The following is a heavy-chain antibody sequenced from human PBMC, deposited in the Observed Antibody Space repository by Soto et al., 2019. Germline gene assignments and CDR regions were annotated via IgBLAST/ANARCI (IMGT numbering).Heavy chain of an antibody. CDR3: ARAPIWGPTGDFDY. CDR1: GYTFTDYH. J-gene: IGHJ4*02. V-gene: IGHV1-2*02. Sequence: ASVKVSCKASGYTFTDYHIHWVRQAPGQGLEWMGRITPKSGEIYYSPKFQGRVTLTRDTSISTAYMELTTLRFDDTAVYYCARAPIWGPTGDFDYWGQGTMVTVYS. CDR2: ITPKSGEI. D-gene: IGHD1-26*01.